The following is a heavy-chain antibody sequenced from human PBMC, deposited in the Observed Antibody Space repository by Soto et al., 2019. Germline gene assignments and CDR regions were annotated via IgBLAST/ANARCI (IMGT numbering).Heavy chain of an antibody. CDR2: IYYSGST. CDR3: ARHPSDFWFDP. CDR1: GGSISSSSYF. J-gene: IGHJ5*02. D-gene: IGHD2-21*02. Sequence: QESGPGLVKPSETLSLTCSVSGGSISSSSYFWGWIRQPPGKGLEWIGSIYYSGSTYYNPSLKSRVTVSVDTSKNQFSLKLSSVTAADTAVYYCARHPSDFWFDPWGQGTLVTVSS. V-gene: IGHV4-39*01.